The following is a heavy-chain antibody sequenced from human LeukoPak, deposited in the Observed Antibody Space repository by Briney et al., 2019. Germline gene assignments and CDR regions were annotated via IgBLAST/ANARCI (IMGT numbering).Heavy chain of an antibody. J-gene: IGHJ3*02. CDR1: GFTVSSNY. V-gene: IGHV3-53*01. CDR3: ARDLREHGVFDI. CDR2: IYSDGRT. Sequence: GRSLRLSCAASGFTVSSNYMSWGRQAPGKGLEWGSEIYSDGRTYYAASVKGRFSISRDNSKNTVYLQMNSLRAEDTAVYYCARDLREHGVFDIWGEGTMVTVYS. D-gene: IGHD1-26*01.